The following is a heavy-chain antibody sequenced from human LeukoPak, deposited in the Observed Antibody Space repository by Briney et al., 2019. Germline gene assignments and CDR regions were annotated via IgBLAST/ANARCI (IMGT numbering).Heavy chain of an antibody. CDR1: GFTFSSYG. Sequence: GGSLRLSCAASGFTFSSYGMHWVRQAPGKGLEWVAVISYDGSNKYYADSVKGRFTISRDNPKNTLYLQMNSLRAEDTAVYYCAKDRFSGSYYFDYWGQGTLVTVSS. CDR3: AKDRFSGSYYFDY. D-gene: IGHD1-26*01. CDR2: ISYDGSNK. J-gene: IGHJ4*02. V-gene: IGHV3-30*18.